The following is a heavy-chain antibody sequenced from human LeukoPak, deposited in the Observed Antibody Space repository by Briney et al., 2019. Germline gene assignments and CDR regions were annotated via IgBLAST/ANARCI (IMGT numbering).Heavy chain of an antibody. D-gene: IGHD2-15*01. Sequence: SETLSLTCTVSGDSMSTFYWSWIRQPPGEGLEWIRFISYSRSTNHNPSLKSRVTISLDTPQNQFSLRLNSVTAADTAVYYCAREVGCSGGTCSPFDYWGQGILVTVSS. J-gene: IGHJ4*02. CDR3: AREVGCSGGTCSPFDY. CDR2: ISYSRST. V-gene: IGHV4-59*01. CDR1: GDSMSTFY.